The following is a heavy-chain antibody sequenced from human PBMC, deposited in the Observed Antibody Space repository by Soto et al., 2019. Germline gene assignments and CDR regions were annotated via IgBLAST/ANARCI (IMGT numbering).Heavy chain of an antibody. CDR1: GFTFGDYA. J-gene: IGHJ6*03. CDR2: ISGSSGSI. V-gene: IGHV3-9*01. Sequence: GGSLRLPCAASGFTFGDYAMRWVIKAPGKGLEWVSGISGSSGSIYYADSVKGRFTISRDNAKNTLYLQMNSLRAEDTALYYCAKDRGYYYYYMDVWGKGTTVTVSS. CDR3: AKDRGYYYYYMDV.